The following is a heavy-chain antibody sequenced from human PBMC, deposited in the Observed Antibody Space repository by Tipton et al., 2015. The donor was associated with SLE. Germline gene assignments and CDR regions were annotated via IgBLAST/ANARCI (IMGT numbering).Heavy chain of an antibody. J-gene: IGHJ4*02. V-gene: IGHV3-23*01. D-gene: IGHD3-3*01. CDR3: AKDKVERFLEWLPDY. CDR2: ISGSGGST. CDR1: GFTFSSYG. Sequence: SGFTFSSYGMHWVRQAPGKGLEWVSAISGSGGSTYYADSVKGRFTISRDNSKNTLYLQMNSLRAEDTAVYYCAKDKVERFLEWLPDYWGQGTLVTVSS.